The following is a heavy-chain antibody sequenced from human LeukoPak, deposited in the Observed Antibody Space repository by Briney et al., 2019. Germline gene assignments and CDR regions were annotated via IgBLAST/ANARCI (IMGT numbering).Heavy chain of an antibody. J-gene: IGHJ6*03. V-gene: IGHV3-30*04. CDR1: GFTFSNYA. D-gene: IGHD3-10*01. Sequence: GGSLRLSCAASGFTFSNYAMHWVRQAPGKGLEWMAIISYDGSDKYYADSVKGRFTISRDNSKNTLYLQMNSLRAEDTAVYYCAKSPPHVTIYYYMDVWGKGTTVTVSS. CDR2: ISYDGSDK. CDR3: AKSPPHVTIYYYMDV.